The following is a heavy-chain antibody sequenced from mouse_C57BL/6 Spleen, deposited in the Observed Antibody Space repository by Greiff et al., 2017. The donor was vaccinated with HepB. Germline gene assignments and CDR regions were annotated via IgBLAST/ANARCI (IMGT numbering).Heavy chain of an antibody. CDR1: GYTFTSYW. CDR2: IYPGSGST. Sequence: QVHVKQSGAELVKPGASVKMSCKASGYTFTSYWITWVKQRPGQGLEWIGDIYPGSGSTNYNEKFKSKATLTVDTSSSTAYMQLSSLTSEDSAVYYCARYDYDSYWGQGTTLTVSS. D-gene: IGHD2-4*01. CDR3: ARYDYDSY. J-gene: IGHJ2*01. V-gene: IGHV1-55*01.